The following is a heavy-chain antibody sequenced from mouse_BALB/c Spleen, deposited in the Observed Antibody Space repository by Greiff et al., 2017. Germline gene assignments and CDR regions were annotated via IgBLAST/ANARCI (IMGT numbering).Heavy chain of an antibody. CDR2: IYPGNVNT. D-gene: IGHD2-1*01. J-gene: IGHJ4*01. Sequence: QVQLQQSGPELVKPGASVRISCKASGYTFTSYYIHWVKQRPGQGLEWIGWIYPGNVNTKYNEKFKGKATLTADKSSSTAYMQLSSLTSEDSAVYFCARGGGKGAMDYWGQGTSVTVSS. CDR1: GYTFTSYY. CDR3: ARGGGKGAMDY. V-gene: IGHV1S56*01.